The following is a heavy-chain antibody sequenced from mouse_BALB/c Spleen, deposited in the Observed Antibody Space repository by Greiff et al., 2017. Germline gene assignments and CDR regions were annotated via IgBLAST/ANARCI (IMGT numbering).Heavy chain of an antibody. Sequence: VKVVESGPGLVAPSQSLSITCTVSGFSLTSYGVHWVRQPPGKGLEWLGVIWAGGSTNYNSALMSRLSISKDNSKSQVFLKMNSLQTDDTAMYYCARDKITTRYFDVWGAGTTVTVSS. J-gene: IGHJ1*01. CDR1: GFSLTSYG. CDR2: IWAGGST. CDR3: ARDKITTRYFDV. V-gene: IGHV2-9*02. D-gene: IGHD2-4*01.